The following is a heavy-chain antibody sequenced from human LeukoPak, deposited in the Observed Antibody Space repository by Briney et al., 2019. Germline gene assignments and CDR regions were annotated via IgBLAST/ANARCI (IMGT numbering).Heavy chain of an antibody. CDR3: ARPHSPVAGWYYYDSSGYPDY. CDR1: GYTFTSYG. CDR2: ISAYNGNT. V-gene: IGHV1-18*01. D-gene: IGHD3-22*01. Sequence: GASVKVSCKASGYTFTSYGISWVRQAPGQGLEWMGWISAYNGNTNYAQKLQGRVTMTTDTSTSTAYMELRSLRSDDTAVYYCARPHSPVAGWYYYDSSGYPDYWGQGTLVTVSS. J-gene: IGHJ4*02.